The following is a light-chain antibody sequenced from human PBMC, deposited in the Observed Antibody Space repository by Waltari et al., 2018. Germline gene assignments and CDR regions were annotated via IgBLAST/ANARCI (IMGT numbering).Light chain of an antibody. CDR3: NSFTSSSTWV. CDR2: EVN. J-gene: IGLJ3*02. CDR1: SSAIG. Sequence: QSALTQPASVSGSPGQSITISCTGTSSAIGVSWYQLHPGKAPKLMIYEVNKRPSGVSNRFSGSKSDNTASLTISGLQAEDEADYYCNSFTSSSTWVFGGGTKLTVL. V-gene: IGLV2-14*01.